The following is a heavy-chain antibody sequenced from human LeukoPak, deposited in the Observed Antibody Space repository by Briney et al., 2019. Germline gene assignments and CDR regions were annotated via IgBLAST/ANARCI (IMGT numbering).Heavy chain of an antibody. V-gene: IGHV3-53*01. D-gene: IGHD6-19*01. CDR2: IYSGGST. J-gene: IGHJ4*02. Sequence: GGSLRLSCAASGFTVSSNYMSWVRQAPGKGLEWVSVIYSGGSTYYADSVKGRFTISRDNSKNTLYLQMNSLRAEDTAVYYCARCGIAVAGTVGYWGQGTLVTVSS. CDR3: ARCGIAVAGTVGY. CDR1: GFTVSSNY.